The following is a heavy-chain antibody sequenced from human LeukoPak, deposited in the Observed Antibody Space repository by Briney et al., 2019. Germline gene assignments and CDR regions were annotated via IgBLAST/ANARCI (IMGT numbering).Heavy chain of an antibody. CDR1: GYTFIRYY. CDR2: MNLNSGAT. J-gene: IGHJ4*02. V-gene: IGHV1-2*02. Sequence: GASVKVSCKASGYTFIRYYIHWVGQAPGQGREWMGWMNLNSGATKNEQKFQGRVPLSRDTSISTAYMELSKLRSDDAAVYYCARSGITTIPNFDYWGQGTLVTVSS. CDR3: ARSGITTIPNFDY. D-gene: IGHD5-12*01.